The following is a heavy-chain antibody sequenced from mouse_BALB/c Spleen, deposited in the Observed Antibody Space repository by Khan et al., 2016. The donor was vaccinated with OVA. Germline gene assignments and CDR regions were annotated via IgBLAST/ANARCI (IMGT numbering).Heavy chain of an antibody. Sequence: EVELVESGGGLVQPGGSLKLSCAASGFTFSSYGMYWVRQTPEKRLELVATINSNGGSTYYPDSVKGRFTISRDNAKNNLYLQMSSLKSEDAAMYYCARLARTINWGQGTTVTVSS. J-gene: IGHJ2*01. CDR1: GFTFSSYG. V-gene: IGHV5-6-3*01. CDR3: ARLARTIN. CDR2: INSNGGST.